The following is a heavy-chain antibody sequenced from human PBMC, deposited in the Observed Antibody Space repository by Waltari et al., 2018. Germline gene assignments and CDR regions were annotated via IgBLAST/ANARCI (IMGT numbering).Heavy chain of an antibody. CDR2: IYYSGST. CDR3: ARVRDYNWFDP. J-gene: IGHJ5*02. CDR1: GGSIRSSSYY. V-gene: IGHV4-39*07. Sequence: QLQLQESGPGLVKPSETLSLTCTVSGGSIRSSSYYWGWIRQPPGKGLGWIGGIYYSGSTYYNPSPKSRITISGDTSKNQFSLKLSSVTAADTAVYYCARVRDYNWFDPWGQGTLVTVSS.